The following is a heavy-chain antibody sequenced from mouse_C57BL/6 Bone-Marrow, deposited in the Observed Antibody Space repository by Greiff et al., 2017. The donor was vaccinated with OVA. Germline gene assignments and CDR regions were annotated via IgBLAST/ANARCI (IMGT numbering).Heavy chain of an antibody. J-gene: IGHJ1*03. CDR2: ISNGGGST. CDR1: GFTFSDYY. Sequence: EVKLVESGGGLVQPGGSLKLSCAASGFTFSDYYMYWVRQTPEKRLEWVAYISNGGGSTYYPDTVKGRFTISRDNAKNTLYLQMSRLKSEDTAMYYCARPSYYDGRSYYWYFDVWGTGTTVTVSS. V-gene: IGHV5-12*01. CDR3: ARPSYYDGRSYYWYFDV. D-gene: IGHD1-1*01.